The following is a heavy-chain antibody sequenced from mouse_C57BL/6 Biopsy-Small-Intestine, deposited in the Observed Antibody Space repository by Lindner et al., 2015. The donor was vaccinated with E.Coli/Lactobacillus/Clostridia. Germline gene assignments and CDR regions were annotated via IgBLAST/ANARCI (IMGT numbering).Heavy chain of an antibody. D-gene: IGHD2-3*01. Sequence: VQLQESGAELARPGASVKMSCKASGYTFTSYTMHWVKQRPGQGLEWIGYINPSSGYTKYNQKFKDKATLTADKSSSTAYMQLSSLTSEDSAVYYCARSPDGYYVYYYAMDYWGQGTSVTVSS. CDR3: ARSPDGYYVYYYAMDY. J-gene: IGHJ4*01. CDR2: INPSSGYT. V-gene: IGHV1-4*01. CDR1: GYTFTSYT.